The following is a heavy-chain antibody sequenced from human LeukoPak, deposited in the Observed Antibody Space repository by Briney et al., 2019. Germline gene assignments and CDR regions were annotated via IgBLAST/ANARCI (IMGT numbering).Heavy chain of an antibody. CDR1: GYTFTGYY. CDR2: ISPYNGAT. J-gene: IGHJ5*02. V-gene: IGHV1-2*02. Sequence: ASVKVSCKASGYTFTGYYIHWLRQAPGEGLEWTGWISPYNGATNYAQKFQGRVTMTRDTSMSTVYMELNRLRSDDTAVYYCARAPYCDFSSCYTGYNWFDPWGQGTLVTVSS. CDR3: ARAPYCDFSSCYTGYNWFDP. D-gene: IGHD2-2*02.